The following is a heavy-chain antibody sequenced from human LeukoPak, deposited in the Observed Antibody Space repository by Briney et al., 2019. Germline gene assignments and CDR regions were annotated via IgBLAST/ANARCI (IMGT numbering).Heavy chain of an antibody. CDR3: ARVTHSYGSGYYPY. D-gene: IGHD3-10*01. Sequence: SETLSLTCTVSGYSISSGFYWGWIRQPPGKGLEWIGNIYHSGSTYYNPSLKSRVTISVDTTKNQFSLKLNSVTAADTAVYYCARVTHSYGSGYYPYWGQGTLVTVSS. J-gene: IGHJ4*02. CDR2: IYHSGST. CDR1: GYSISSGFY. V-gene: IGHV4-38-2*02.